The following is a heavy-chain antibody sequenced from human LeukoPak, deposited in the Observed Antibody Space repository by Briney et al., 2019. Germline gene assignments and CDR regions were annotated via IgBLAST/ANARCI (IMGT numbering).Heavy chain of an antibody. CDR2: IYTGVIT. Sequence: LRLSSAAPGFTVRNNYMTWVRQAPGKGLGWGAVIYTGVITHYTDTGTGRFTISRDNSKNTLSLQMSSAIARDTAVYYCYSGGWYSRQPIWGKGTLVTVSS. D-gene: IGHD6-19*01. CDR3: YSGGWYSRQPI. J-gene: IGHJ4*02. V-gene: IGHV3-53*01. CDR1: GFTVRNNY.